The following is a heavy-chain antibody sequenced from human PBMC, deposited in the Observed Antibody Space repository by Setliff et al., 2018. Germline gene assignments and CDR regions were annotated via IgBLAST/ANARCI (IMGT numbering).Heavy chain of an antibody. D-gene: IGHD3-10*01. Sequence: SETLSLTCSASGASISSGNDFWNWIRQPAGKGLEWIGNIYTNGGTDDSPSLRSRVTISVDTSKNQFSLKLTSVTAADTAVYYCARSGDYGSGRLSPWGQGTLVTVSS. J-gene: IGHJ5*02. CDR3: ARSGDYGSGRLSP. V-gene: IGHV4-61*09. CDR2: IYTNGGT. CDR1: GASISSGNDF.